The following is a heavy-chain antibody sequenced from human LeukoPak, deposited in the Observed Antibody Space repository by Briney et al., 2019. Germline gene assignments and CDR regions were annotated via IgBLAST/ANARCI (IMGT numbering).Heavy chain of an antibody. CDR2: ISGSGGST. D-gene: IGHD3-22*01. Sequence: QSGGSLRLSCAASGFTFSSYAMSWVRQAPGKGLEWVSAISGSGGSTYYADSVKGRFTISRDNSKNTLYLQMNSLRAEDTAVYYCARAKGVSTGYRPTDYWGQGTLVTVSS. J-gene: IGHJ4*02. V-gene: IGHV3-23*01. CDR1: GFTFSSYA. CDR3: ARAKGVSTGYRPTDY.